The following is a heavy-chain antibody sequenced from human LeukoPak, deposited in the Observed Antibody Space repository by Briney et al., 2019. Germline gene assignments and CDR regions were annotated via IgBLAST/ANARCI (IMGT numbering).Heavy chain of an antibody. Sequence: SETLSLTCTVSGASFTTYYWSWIRQPAGKGLEWIGRIYTSGSTNYIPSLKSRVTMSIDTSKNQFSLKLTSVTAADTAVYYCARGLRRRVTAIGYGPREYYYYMDVWGKGTTVTISS. D-gene: IGHD2-21*02. CDR3: ARGLRRRVTAIGYGPREYYYYMDV. V-gene: IGHV4-4*07. CDR2: IYTSGST. J-gene: IGHJ6*03. CDR1: GASFTTYY.